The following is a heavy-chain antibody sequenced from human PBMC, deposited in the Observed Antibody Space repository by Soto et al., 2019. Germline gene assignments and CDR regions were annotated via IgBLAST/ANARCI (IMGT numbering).Heavy chain of an antibody. V-gene: IGHV4-59*12. CDR3: ATGRSEVVPGAMDT. CDR2: VYFSGNA. J-gene: IGHJ5*02. CDR1: GGSLSSYY. D-gene: IGHD2-2*01. Sequence: SETLSLTCTVSGGSLSSYYWTWIRQSPXKGLEWIGYVYFSGNANYNPSLKSRVTISIDTSKNQFTLSLSSVTAADTAVYYCATGRSEVVPGAMDTWGRGTLVTVSS.